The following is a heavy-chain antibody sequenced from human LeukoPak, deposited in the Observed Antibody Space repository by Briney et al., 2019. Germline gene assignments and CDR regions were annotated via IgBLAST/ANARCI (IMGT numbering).Heavy chain of an antibody. CDR1: GGSISSGGYY. V-gene: IGHV4-30-2*01. CDR3: ARAPWGPFDY. CDR2: IYHSGST. J-gene: IGHJ4*02. Sequence: SQTLSLTCTVSGGSISSGGYYWSWIRQPPGKGLEWIGYIYHSGSTYYNPSLKSRVTISVDRSKNQFSLKLSSVTAADTAVYYCARAPWGPFDYWGQGTLVTVSS. D-gene: IGHD7-27*01.